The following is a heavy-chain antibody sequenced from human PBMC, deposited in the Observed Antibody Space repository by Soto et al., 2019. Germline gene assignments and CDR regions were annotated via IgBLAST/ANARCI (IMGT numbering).Heavy chain of an antibody. CDR1: GFIFSNAW. CDR3: TTDHPFFYEGSCYDH. D-gene: IGHD3-22*01. V-gene: IGHV3-15*07. J-gene: IGHJ4*02. Sequence: EVQLVESGGGLVKSGGSLRLSCAGSGFIFSNAWMNWVRQAPGKGLEWVGRIKSKTDGGTTDYAAPVKGRFTISRDDSRNTVYLQMNSLKNEDTALYYCTTDHPFFYEGSCYDHWGPGTPVTVSS. CDR2: IKSKTDGGTT.